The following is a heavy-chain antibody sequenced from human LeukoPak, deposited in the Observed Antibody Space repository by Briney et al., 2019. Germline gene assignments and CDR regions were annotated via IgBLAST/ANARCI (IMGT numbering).Heavy chain of an antibody. Sequence: SETLSLTCTVSGGSNSSGGYYWSWIRQHPGKGLEWIGYIYYSGSTYYNPSLKSRVTISVDTSKNQFSLKLSSVTAADTAVYYCARDLSRIVPAAIDAFDIWGQGTMVTVSS. J-gene: IGHJ3*02. V-gene: IGHV4-31*03. CDR3: ARDLSRIVPAAIDAFDI. CDR1: GGSNSSGGYY. D-gene: IGHD2-2*02. CDR2: IYYSGST.